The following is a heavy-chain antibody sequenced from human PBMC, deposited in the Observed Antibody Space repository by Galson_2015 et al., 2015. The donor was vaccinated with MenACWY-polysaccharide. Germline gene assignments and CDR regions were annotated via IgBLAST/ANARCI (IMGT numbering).Heavy chain of an antibody. D-gene: IGHD4-17*01. J-gene: IGHJ4*02. CDR3: ARDPKLKVTTVPTGRFDY. CDR2: INTNTGNP. V-gene: IGHV7-4-1*02. CDR1: GYTFTSYA. Sequence: SVKVSCKASGYTFTSYAMNWVRQAPGQGLEWMGWINTNTGNPTYAQGFTGRVVFSLDTSVSTAYLQISSLKAEDTAVYYCARDPKLKVTTVPTGRFDYWGQGTLVTVSS.